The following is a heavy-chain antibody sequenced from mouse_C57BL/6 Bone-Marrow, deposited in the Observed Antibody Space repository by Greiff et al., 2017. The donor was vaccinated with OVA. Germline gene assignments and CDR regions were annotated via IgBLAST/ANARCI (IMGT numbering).Heavy chain of an antibody. J-gene: IGHJ1*03. CDR1: GFNIKDDY. D-gene: IGHD4-1*01. Sequence: EVQGVASGAELVRPGASVKLSCTASGFNIKDDYLHWVKQRPEQGLEWIGWIDPENGDTAYASKFQGKATITADPASNTANLQLSSLTSEDTAVYYSTTDWDDWYFDVWGTGTTVTVSS. V-gene: IGHV14-4*01. CDR2: IDPENGDT. CDR3: TTDWDDWYFDV.